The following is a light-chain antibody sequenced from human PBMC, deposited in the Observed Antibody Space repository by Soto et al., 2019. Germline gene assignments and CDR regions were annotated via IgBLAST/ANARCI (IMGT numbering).Light chain of an antibody. V-gene: IGKV1-39*01. CDR3: QQSYTTPWR. CDR2: AAS. CDR1: QTLRIY. Sequence: DIQMTQSPSSLSASVGDRVTIACRASQTLRIYLNWYQQKAGKAPKLLIYAASTLQSGVPSRFSGIGSGPDFTLTISRLQPEDVATFYCQQSYTTPWRFGQVTKVEIK. J-gene: IGKJ1*01.